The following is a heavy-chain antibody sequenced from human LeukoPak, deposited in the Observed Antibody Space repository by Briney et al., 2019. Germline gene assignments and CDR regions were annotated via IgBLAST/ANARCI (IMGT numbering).Heavy chain of an antibody. V-gene: IGHV3-48*04. CDR2: ISSSGSTI. D-gene: IGHD3-10*02. J-gene: IGHJ6*04. CDR1: GFTFSSYW. Sequence: GGSLRLSCAASGFTFSSYWMSWVRQAPGKGLEWVSYISSSGSTIYCADSVKGRFTISRDNAKNSLYLQMNSLRAEDTAVYYCAELGITMIGGVWGKGTTVTISS. CDR3: AELGITMIGGV.